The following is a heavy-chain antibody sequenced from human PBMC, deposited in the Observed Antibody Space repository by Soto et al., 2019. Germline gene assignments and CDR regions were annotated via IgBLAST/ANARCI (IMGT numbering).Heavy chain of an antibody. CDR2: ISNNGGRT. J-gene: IGHJ4*02. Sequence: GGSLRLSCAASGFTFSTYAMAWIRQAPGKGLEWVSGISNNGGRTYYAASVKGRFTISRDNSKNTLYLQMNSLSAEDTAVYYCARDMAAANYDYWGQGTLVTVSS. CDR1: GFTFSTYA. D-gene: IGHD6-13*01. V-gene: IGHV3-23*01. CDR3: ARDMAAANYDY.